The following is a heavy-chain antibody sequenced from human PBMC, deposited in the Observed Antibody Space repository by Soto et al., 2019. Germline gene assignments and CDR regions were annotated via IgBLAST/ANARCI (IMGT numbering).Heavy chain of an antibody. Sequence: PGGSLRLSCAASGFTFSSYSMNWVRQAPGKGLEWVSSISSSSSYIYYADSVKGRFTISRDNAKNSLYLQMNSLRAEDTAVYYCARDRLGGWKLRFPPHYWGQGTLVTVSS. V-gene: IGHV3-21*01. D-gene: IGHD1-26*01. CDR2: ISSSSSYI. CDR1: GFTFSSYS. CDR3: ARDRLGGWKLRFPPHY. J-gene: IGHJ4*02.